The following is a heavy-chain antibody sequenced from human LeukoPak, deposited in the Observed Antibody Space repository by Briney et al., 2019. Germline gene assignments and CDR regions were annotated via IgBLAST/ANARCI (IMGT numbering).Heavy chain of an antibody. D-gene: IGHD3-16*01. J-gene: IGHJ6*03. CDR2: IYSGGST. Sequence: PGGSLRPSCAPSGLTVTSNYMSWVRQAPGKGRGWVSVIYSGGSTYSAVSVTGRFTISRGNSKNTLYLQMNSLRAEDTAVYYCARGGGLAKTPGDYYYYYMDVWGKGTTVTVSS. V-gene: IGHV3-66*02. CDR1: GLTVTSNY. CDR3: ARGGGLAKTPGDYYYYYMDV.